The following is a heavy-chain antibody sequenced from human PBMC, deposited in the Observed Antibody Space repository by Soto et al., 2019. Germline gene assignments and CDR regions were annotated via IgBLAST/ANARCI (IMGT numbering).Heavy chain of an antibody. CDR3: ARDRRFGELSPRMDYYGMDV. D-gene: IGHD3-10*01. CDR2: ILYDGTNK. V-gene: IGHV3-30-3*01. J-gene: IGHJ6*04. Sequence: GTLRLSCSASVFTFSSYSMHGVRQGQGKGLEWVAFILYDGTNKCYADSVKGRFTISRDNSKNTLYVQMNSLRPEDTAVYYCARDRRFGELSPRMDYYGMDVWGEGTTVTVSS. CDR1: VFTFSSYS.